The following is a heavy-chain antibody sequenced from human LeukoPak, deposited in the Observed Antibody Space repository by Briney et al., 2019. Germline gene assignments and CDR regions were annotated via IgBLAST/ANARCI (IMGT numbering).Heavy chain of an antibody. Sequence: SETLSLTCTVSGGSISSYYWSWIRQPPGKGLEWIGYIYYSGSTNYNPSLKSRVTISVDTSKNQFSLKLSSVTAADTAEYYCARGACGGDCYSGWANWFDPWGQGTLVTVSS. CDR3: ARGACGGDCYSGWANWFDP. V-gene: IGHV4-59*01. CDR2: IYYSGST. D-gene: IGHD2-21*02. CDR1: GGSISSYY. J-gene: IGHJ5*02.